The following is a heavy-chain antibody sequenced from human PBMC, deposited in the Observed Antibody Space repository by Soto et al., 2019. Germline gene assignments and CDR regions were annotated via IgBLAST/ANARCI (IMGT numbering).Heavy chain of an antibody. CDR2: IEYNAKNR. D-gene: IGHD2-15*01. Sequence: QVQLVESGGGVVQPGTSLRLSCTASGFTFNSYGIHWVRQAPGKGLEWLALIEYNAKNRFYADSVKGRFSISRDNSRNTVYLQVNGLRAEDTAVYYCARAGGDYCSGTRCFHYYGLDVWGQGTTVIVSS. V-gene: IGHV3-33*05. CDR3: ARAGGDYCSGTRCFHYYGLDV. J-gene: IGHJ6*02. CDR1: GFTFNSYG.